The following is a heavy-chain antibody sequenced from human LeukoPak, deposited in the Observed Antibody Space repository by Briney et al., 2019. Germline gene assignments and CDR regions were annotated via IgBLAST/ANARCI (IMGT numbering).Heavy chain of an antibody. CDR3: ARDEQGNGSFDY. D-gene: IGHD1/OR15-1a*01. J-gene: IGHJ4*02. CDR2: IYSSGAT. CDR1: GFTVSDNY. V-gene: IGHV3-66*03. Sequence: GGSLRLSCAVSGFTVSDNYMSWARQAPGKGLEWVSIIYSSGATYYADSVKGRFTVSRDNSKNTLFLQMNSLRGEDTAVYYCARDEQGNGSFDYWGQGTLVTVSS.